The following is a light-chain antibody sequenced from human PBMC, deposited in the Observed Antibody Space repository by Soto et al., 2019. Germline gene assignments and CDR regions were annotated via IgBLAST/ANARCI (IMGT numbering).Light chain of an antibody. J-gene: IGKJ5*01. CDR1: QSVSSSY. V-gene: IGKV3-20*01. Sequence: EIVLTQSPGTLSLSPGEGATLSCRASQSVSSSYLAWYQQKPGQAPRLLLYGASSMATGIPDRFISSGTGTDFTLTISRLEPEDFAVYYCQQFGDSPMTFGQGTRLEIE. CDR2: GAS. CDR3: QQFGDSPMT.